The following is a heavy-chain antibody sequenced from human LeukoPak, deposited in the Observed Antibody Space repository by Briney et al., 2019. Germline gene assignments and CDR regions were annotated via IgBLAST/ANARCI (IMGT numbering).Heavy chain of an antibody. Sequence: GGSLRLSCGASGFTFTNHGTSWVRQAPGKGLEWVSAISGSGANTYYTDSVRGRFIISRDQSRKTLYLQMNRLRAEDTAIYYCASHAEYTSDWRARTFDYWGQGTLVTVSS. J-gene: IGHJ4*02. CDR3: ASHAEYTSDWRARTFDY. CDR1: GFTFTNHG. V-gene: IGHV3-23*01. D-gene: IGHD6-19*01. CDR2: ISGSGANT.